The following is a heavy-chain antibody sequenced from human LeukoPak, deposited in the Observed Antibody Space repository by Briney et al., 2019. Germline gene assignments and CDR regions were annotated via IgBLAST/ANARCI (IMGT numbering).Heavy chain of an antibody. CDR2: IIPIFGTA. Sequence: SVKVSCKASGGTFSSYAIGWVRQAPGQGLEWMGGIIPIFGTANYAQKFQGRVTNTTDESTSTAYMELSSLRSEDTAVYYCARGLWAVPAVHMDVWGKGTTVTVSS. V-gene: IGHV1-69*05. CDR1: GGTFSSYA. J-gene: IGHJ6*03. CDR3: ARGLWAVPAVHMDV. D-gene: IGHD2-2*01.